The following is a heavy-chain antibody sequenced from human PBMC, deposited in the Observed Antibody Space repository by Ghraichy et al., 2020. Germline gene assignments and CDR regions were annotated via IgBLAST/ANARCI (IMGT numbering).Heavy chain of an antibody. CDR2: IIPIFGTA. V-gene: IGHV1-69*13. D-gene: IGHD3-10*01. J-gene: IGHJ4*02. Sequence: SVKVSCKASGGTFSSYAISWVRQAPGQGLEWMGRIIPIFGTANYAQKFQGRVTITADESTSTAYMELSSLRSEDTAVYYCARDKEDYGSGNPHYYFDYWGQGTLVTVSS. CDR1: GGTFSSYA. CDR3: ARDKEDYGSGNPHYYFDY.